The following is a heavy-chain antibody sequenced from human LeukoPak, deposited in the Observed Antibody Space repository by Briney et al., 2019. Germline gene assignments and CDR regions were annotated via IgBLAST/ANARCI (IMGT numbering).Heavy chain of an antibody. CDR2: IKQDGSEK. CDR3: ARAGEYYVWGSYRPDY. CDR1: GFTFSSYW. D-gene: IGHD3-16*02. Sequence: PGGSLRLSCAASGFTFSSYWMSWVRQAPGKGLEWVVNIKQDGSEKYYVDSVKGRFTISRDNAKNSLYLQMNSLRAEDTAVYYCARAGEYYVWGSYRPDYWGQGTLVTVSS. V-gene: IGHV3-7*01. J-gene: IGHJ4*02.